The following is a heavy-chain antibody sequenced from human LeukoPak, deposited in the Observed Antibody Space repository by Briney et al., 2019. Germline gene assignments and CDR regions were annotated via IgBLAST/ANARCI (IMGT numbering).Heavy chain of an antibody. D-gene: IGHD6-19*01. V-gene: IGHV4-4*02. Sequence: SDTLSLTCTVSGASISSSNWWTWVRQPPGEALEWIGEIYHAGSTKYNPSLKSRLTISVDKSSNSFSLSLTSVTAADTAFYYCARAAAVTGQFDFWGQGTLVTVSS. J-gene: IGHJ4*02. CDR2: IYHAGST. CDR3: ARAAAVTGQFDF. CDR1: GASISSSNW.